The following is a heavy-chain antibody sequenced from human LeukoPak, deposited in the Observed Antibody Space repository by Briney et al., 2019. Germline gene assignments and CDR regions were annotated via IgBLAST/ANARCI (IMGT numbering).Heavy chain of an antibody. J-gene: IGHJ5*02. CDR3: ASYAPYYYDSSGYYH. CDR2: INHSGST. Sequence: SETLSLTCAVYGGSFSGYYWSWIRQPPGKGLEWIGEINHSGSTNYNPSLKSRVTIVDTSKNQFSLKLSSVTAADAAVYYCASYAPYYYDSSGYYHWGQGTLVTVSS. V-gene: IGHV4-34*01. D-gene: IGHD3-22*01. CDR1: GGSFSGYY.